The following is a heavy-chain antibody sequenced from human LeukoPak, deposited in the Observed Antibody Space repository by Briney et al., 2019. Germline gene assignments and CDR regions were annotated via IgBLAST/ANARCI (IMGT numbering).Heavy chain of an antibody. D-gene: IGHD3-22*01. CDR1: GGSISSYY. Sequence: SETLSLTCTVSGGSISSYYWSWIRQPPGKGLEWIGYIYYSGSTNYNPSLKSRVTISVDTSKNQFSLKLSSVTAADTAVYYCARVSGHGCYDSSGEIDYWGQGTLVTVSS. V-gene: IGHV4-59*01. J-gene: IGHJ4*02. CDR3: ARVSGHGCYDSSGEIDY. CDR2: IYYSGST.